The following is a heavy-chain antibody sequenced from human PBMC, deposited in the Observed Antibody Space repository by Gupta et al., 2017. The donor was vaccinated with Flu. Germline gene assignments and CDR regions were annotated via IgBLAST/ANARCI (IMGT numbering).Heavy chain of an antibody. CDR2: SRNKANGYST. CDR1: GFTFSDYV. J-gene: IGHJ4*02. V-gene: IGHV3-72*01. Sequence: EVELVVSGGGLVKRGGYLRPCGVLAGFTFSDYVLDWVRQAPGKGLEWVSPSRNKANGYSTEYAASVRGRFTISRDDLKNSLYLQMNSLKTEDTALYFFVRGSRSVDFWGQGTLVTVSS. CDR3: VRGSRSVDF.